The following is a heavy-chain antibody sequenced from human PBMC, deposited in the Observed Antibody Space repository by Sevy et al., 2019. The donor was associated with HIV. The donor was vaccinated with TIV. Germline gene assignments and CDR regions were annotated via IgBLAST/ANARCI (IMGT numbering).Heavy chain of an antibody. Sequence: GGSLRLSCAASGFSFSSYAMSWVRQTPGKGLQWVSVIYRGDSTNYADPVKGRFTISRDNSKNTLYLEMNNLRAEDTAVYYCARLNVYYFDSSGYYTTGNAFDIWGQGTLVTVSS. CDR2: IYRGDST. V-gene: IGHV3-23*03. CDR1: GFSFSSYA. J-gene: IGHJ3*02. D-gene: IGHD3-22*01. CDR3: ARLNVYYFDSSGYYTTGNAFDI.